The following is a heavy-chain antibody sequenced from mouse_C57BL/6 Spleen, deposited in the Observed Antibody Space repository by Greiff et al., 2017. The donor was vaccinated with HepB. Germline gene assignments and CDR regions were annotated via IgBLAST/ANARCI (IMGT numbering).Heavy chain of an antibody. CDR2: INPNNGGT. Sequence: VQLKESGPELVKPGASVKIPCKASGYTFTDYNMDWVKQSHGKSLEWIGDINPNNGGTNYNQKFKGKATLTVDKSSSTAYMELRSLTSEDTAVYYCARWLLRDYAMDYWGQGTSVTVSS. CDR3: ARWLLRDYAMDY. CDR1: GYTFTDYN. D-gene: IGHD2-3*01. V-gene: IGHV1-18*01. J-gene: IGHJ4*01.